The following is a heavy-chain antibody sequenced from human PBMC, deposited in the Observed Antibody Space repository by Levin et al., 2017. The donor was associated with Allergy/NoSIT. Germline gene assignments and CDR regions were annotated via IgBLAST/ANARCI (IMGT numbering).Heavy chain of an antibody. CDR3: ARSHPLTGTTHFSYQDGMDV. D-gene: IGHD1/OR15-1a*01. Sequence: GESLKISCEASGFDFHIYIMNWVRQAPGKGPEWLSSITTASNYKYYADSVRGRFVISRDNGRNSLYLQMNSLRAEDTAVYYCARSHPLTGTTHFSYQDGMDVWGPGTTVTVSS. V-gene: IGHV3-21*01. CDR2: ITTASNYK. J-gene: IGHJ6*02. CDR1: GFDFHIYI.